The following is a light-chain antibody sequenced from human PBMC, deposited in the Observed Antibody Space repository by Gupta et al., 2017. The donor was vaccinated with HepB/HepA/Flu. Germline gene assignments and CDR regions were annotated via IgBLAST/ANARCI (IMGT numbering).Light chain of an antibody. CDR3: ASWDDSLSGPGV. V-gene: IGLV1-47*01. Sequence: QSVLTQPPSASGTPGQTVTIYCSGSSSNVETNYVYWYQQLPGTAPKLLIYRNNQRPSGGPDRFSGSKSGTSASLAISGLRSEDEADYYCASWDDSLSGPGVFGGGTKLTVL. CDR2: RNN. J-gene: IGLJ2*01. CDR1: SSNVETNY.